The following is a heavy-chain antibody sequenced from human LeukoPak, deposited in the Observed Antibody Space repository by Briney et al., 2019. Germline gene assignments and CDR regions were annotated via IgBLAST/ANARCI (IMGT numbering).Heavy chain of an antibody. CDR1: GGSISSYY. J-gene: IGHJ4*02. CDR3: ARAGEGATIDY. D-gene: IGHD3-10*01. V-gene: IGHV4-59*01. CDR2: IYYSGST. Sequence: SETLSLTCTVSGGSISSYYWSWIRQPPGKGLEWIGYIYYSGSTNYNPSLKSRVTISVDTSKNQFSLKLSSVTAADTALYYCARAGEGATIDYWGQGTLVTVSS.